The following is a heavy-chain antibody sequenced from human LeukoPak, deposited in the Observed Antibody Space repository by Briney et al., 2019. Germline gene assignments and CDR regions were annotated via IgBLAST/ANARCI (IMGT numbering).Heavy chain of an antibody. CDR2: INPNSGGT. V-gene: IGHV1-2*02. J-gene: IGHJ4*02. CDR1: GYTFTGYY. D-gene: IGHD3-10*01. Sequence: ASVKVSCKASGYTFTGYYMHWVRQAPGQGLEWMGWINPNSGGTNYAQKFQGRVTMTRDTSISTAYMELSRLRSDDTAVYYCARGDSGIYWHYFDYWGQGTLVTVSS. CDR3: ARGDSGIYWHYFDY.